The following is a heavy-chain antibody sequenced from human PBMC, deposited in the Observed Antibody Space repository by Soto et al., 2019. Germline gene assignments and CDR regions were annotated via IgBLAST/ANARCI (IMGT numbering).Heavy chain of an antibody. J-gene: IGHJ4*02. CDR2: ISAYNGNT. V-gene: IGHV1-18*01. D-gene: IGHD2-2*01. CDR1: GYTFTSYG. CDR3: ARKVEDIVVVPAAHFDY. Sequence: ASVKVSCKASGYTFTSYGISWVRQAPGQGLEWMGWISAYNGNTNYAQKLQGRVTMTTDTSTSTAYMELRSLRSDDTAVYYCARKVEDIVVVPAAHFDYWGQGTLVTVSS.